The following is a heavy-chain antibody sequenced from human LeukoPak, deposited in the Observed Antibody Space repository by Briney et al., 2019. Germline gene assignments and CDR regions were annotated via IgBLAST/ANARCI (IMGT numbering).Heavy chain of an antibody. Sequence: SETLSLTCTVSGGSISSSSYYWGWIRQPPGKGLEWIGSIYYSGSTYYNPSLKSRVTISVDTSKNQFSLKLSSVTAADTAVYYCARDFSAAFDIWGQGRMVTVSS. CDR1: GGSISSSSYY. CDR3: ARDFSAAFDI. V-gene: IGHV4-39*07. J-gene: IGHJ3*02. D-gene: IGHD2/OR15-2a*01. CDR2: IYYSGST.